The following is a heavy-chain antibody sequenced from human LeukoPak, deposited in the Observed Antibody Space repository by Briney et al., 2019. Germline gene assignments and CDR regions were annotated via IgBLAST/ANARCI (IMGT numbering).Heavy chain of an antibody. J-gene: IGHJ4*02. Sequence: PGRSLRLSCAASGFTFDDYAMHWVRQAPGKGLEWVSGISWNSGSIGYADSVKGRFTISRDNAKNSLYLQMNSLRAEDTALYYCAIADSIAAAGGIDYWGQGTLVTVSS. CDR1: GFTFDDYA. D-gene: IGHD6-13*01. CDR3: AIADSIAAAGGIDY. V-gene: IGHV3-9*01. CDR2: ISWNSGSI.